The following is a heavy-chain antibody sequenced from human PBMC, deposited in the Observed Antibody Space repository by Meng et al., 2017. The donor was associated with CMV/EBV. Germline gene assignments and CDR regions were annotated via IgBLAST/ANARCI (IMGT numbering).Heavy chain of an antibody. V-gene: IGHV1-69*02. CDR2: IIPIIGIA. D-gene: IGHD2-2*01. CDR3: ARGYCSSPSCLAPDY. CDR1: GGTFISYT. Sequence: SVKISCNASGGTFISYTISWVRQAPGQGLQWMGRIIPIIGIANYVQKFQGRVTITADNSTSTAYMELSSVRSEDTAVYYCARGYCSSPSCLAPDYWGQGTLVTVSS. J-gene: IGHJ4*02.